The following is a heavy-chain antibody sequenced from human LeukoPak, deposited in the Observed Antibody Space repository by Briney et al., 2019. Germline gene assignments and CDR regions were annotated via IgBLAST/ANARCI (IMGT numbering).Heavy chain of an antibody. CDR3: ARDDGSGSYEDYFDY. V-gene: IGHV3-7*01. CDR2: IKQDGSEK. J-gene: IGHJ4*02. D-gene: IGHD3-10*01. Sequence: GGSLRLSXAASGFTFSSYWMSWVRQAPGKGLEWVANIKQDGSEKYYVDSVKGRFTISRDNAKNSLYLQMNSLRAEDTAVYYCARDDGSGSYEDYFDYWGQGTLVTVSS. CDR1: GFTFSSYW.